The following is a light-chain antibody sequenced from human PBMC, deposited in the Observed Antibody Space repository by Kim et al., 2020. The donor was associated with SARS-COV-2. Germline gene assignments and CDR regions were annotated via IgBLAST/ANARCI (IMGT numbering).Light chain of an antibody. CDR1: PSVSSSY. V-gene: IGKV3-20*01. CDR3: QQYGSSQYT. Sequence: LSPGERAPLSCRASPSVSSSYLAWYQQKPGQAPRLLIYGASSRATGIPDRFSGSGSGTDFTLTISRLEPEDFAVYYCQQYGSSQYTFGQGTKLEI. J-gene: IGKJ2*01. CDR2: GAS.